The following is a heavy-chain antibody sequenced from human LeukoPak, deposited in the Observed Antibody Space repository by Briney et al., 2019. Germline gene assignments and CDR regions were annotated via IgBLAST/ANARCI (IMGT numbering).Heavy chain of an antibody. Sequence: PGGSLRLSCAASGFTFSSSAMSWVRQAPGKGLEWVSAISNNGGYTYYADSVQGRFTISRDNSKSTLCLQMNSLRAEDTVVYYCAKFEGVDYYDSSGLPVAFDIWGQGTMVTVSS. CDR3: AKFEGVDYYDSSGLPVAFDI. J-gene: IGHJ3*02. CDR1: GFTFSSSA. D-gene: IGHD3-22*01. CDR2: ISNNGGYT. V-gene: IGHV3-23*01.